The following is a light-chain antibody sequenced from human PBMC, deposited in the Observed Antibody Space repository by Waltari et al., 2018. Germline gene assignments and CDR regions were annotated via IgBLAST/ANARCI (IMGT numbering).Light chain of an antibody. CDR3: HQSDSLPT. J-gene: IGKJ4*01. Sequence: EVVLTQSPDFQSVTPKEKVTITCRASQNIGNNLHWYQQKPGQSPKPLIKYASQSFSGVPSRFGGSGSGTDFTLTIISLEAEDAATYYCHQSDSLPTFGGGTKVEIK. V-gene: IGKV6-21*01. CDR2: YAS. CDR1: QNIGNN.